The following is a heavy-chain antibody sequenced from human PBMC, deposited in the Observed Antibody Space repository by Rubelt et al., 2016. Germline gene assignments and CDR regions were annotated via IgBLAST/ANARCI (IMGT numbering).Heavy chain of an antibody. CDR1: GYSFTTYW. CDR3: ARPHDGFNFGYFDY. CDR2: IYPGDSDT. J-gene: IGHJ4*02. V-gene: IGHV5-51*01. D-gene: IGHD5-24*01. Sequence: EVQLVQSGAEVKKPGESLKISCKGSGYSFTTYWIGWVRQMPGKGLECMGIIYPGDSDTRYSPYFQGQVTISADKAIGTAYLQWSSLKASDTAMYYCARPHDGFNFGYFDYWGQGTLVTVSS.